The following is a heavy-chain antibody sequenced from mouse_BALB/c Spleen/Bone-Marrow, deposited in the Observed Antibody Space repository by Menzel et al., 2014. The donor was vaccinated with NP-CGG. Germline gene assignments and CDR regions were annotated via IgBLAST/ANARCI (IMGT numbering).Heavy chain of an antibody. CDR2: INPSNGGT. J-gene: IGHJ4*01. CDR3: SRGRRDALDY. Sequence: QVQLQQSGAELVKPGASVKLSCKASGYTFTSYYMYWVKPRPGQGLEWFGEINPSNGGTNFNEKFKNKATLTVDKSSSTAYMQLSSLTSEDSAVYYCSRGRRDALDYWGQGTSVTVS. V-gene: IGHV1S81*02. CDR1: GYTFTSYY.